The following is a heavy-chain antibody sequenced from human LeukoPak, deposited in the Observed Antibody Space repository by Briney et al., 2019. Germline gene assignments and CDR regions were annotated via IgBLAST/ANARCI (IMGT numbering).Heavy chain of an antibody. V-gene: IGHV1-69*05. CDR3: ASSYSSSWPNFDY. CDR1: GGTFSSYA. Sequence: SVKVSCKASGGTFSSYAISWVQQAPGRGLEWMGGFIPIFGTASYAQKFQGRVTITTDEFTSTPYMGQSSLRSEDTAVYYCASSYSSSWPNFDYWGQGTLVTVSS. CDR2: FIPIFGTA. J-gene: IGHJ4*02. D-gene: IGHD6-13*01.